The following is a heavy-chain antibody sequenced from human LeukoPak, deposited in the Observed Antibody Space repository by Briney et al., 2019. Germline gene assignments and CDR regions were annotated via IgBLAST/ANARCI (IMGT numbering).Heavy chain of an antibody. J-gene: IGHJ6*03. CDR1: GYSISSGYY. CDR3: VRDGPYRITNMDV. CDR2: VYYSGTT. V-gene: IGHV4-38-2*02. Sequence: SETLSLTCAVSGYSISSGYYWDWIRQPPGEGLEWIGSVYYSGTTYYNPALESRVTISLDTSKNQFSLKVSPLTAADTAVYYCVRDGPYRITNMDVWGKGTTVTVSS.